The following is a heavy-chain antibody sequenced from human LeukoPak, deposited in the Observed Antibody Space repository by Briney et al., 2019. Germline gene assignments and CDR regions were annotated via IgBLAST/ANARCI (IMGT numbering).Heavy chain of an antibody. CDR1: GFTFRNSA. CDR2: ISERGDST. V-gene: IGHV3-23*01. Sequence: GGSLRLSCAASGFTFRNSAMSWVRQAPGKGLEWVSSISERGDSTYYADSVKGRFTISRDTSKNTLYLQMISLRDDDTAVYYCVKKTAFGFFFDARAAYYFDYWGQGTLVTVSS. D-gene: IGHD2-2*01. CDR3: VKKTAFGFFFDARAAYYFDY. J-gene: IGHJ4*02.